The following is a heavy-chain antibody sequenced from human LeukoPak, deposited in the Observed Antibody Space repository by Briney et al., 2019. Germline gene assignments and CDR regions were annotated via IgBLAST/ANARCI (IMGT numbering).Heavy chain of an antibody. D-gene: IGHD1-7*01. Sequence: PGRSLRLSCAASGFPFSSYGMHRVRQAPGKGLEWVAVISYDGTKKYYVDSVKGRFTISRDNSKNTLYLQMNSLRAEDTAVYYCAKPPGTTQTLSSWYYFDYWGQGTLVTVSS. J-gene: IGHJ4*02. CDR2: ISYDGTKK. CDR3: AKPPGTTQTLSSWYYFDY. CDR1: GFPFSSYG. V-gene: IGHV3-30*18.